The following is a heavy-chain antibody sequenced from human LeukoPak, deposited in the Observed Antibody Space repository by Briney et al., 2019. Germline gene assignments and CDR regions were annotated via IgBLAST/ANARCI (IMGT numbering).Heavy chain of an antibody. CDR1: GGSFSGYY. CDR3: AGSGSLFDY. D-gene: IGHD2-15*01. V-gene: IGHV4-34*01. J-gene: IGHJ4*02. Sequence: PSETLSLTCAVYGGSFSGYYWSWIRQPPGKGLEWIGEINHSGSTNYNPSLKSRVTISVDTSKNQFSLKLSSVTAADTAVYYCAGSGSLFDYWGQGTLVTVSS. CDR2: INHSGST.